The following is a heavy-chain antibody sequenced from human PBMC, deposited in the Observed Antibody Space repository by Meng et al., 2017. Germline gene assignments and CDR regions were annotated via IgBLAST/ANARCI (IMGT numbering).Heavy chain of an antibody. CDR1: GGSFSGYY. V-gene: IGHV4-34*01. J-gene: IGHJ5*02. CDR2: INHSGST. D-gene: IGHD3-10*01. Sequence: QGTLQQWGGGIVKPSETLSPPRVGYGGSFSGYYWSWIRQPPGKGLEWIGEINHSGSTNYNPSLKSRVTISVDTSKNQFSLKLSSVTAADTAVYYCARGLRITMVRGVKGWFDPWGQGTLVTVSS. CDR3: ARGLRITMVRGVKGWFDP.